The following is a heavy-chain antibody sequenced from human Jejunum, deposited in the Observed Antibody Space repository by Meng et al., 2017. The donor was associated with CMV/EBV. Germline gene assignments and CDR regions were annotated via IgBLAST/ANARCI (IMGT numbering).Heavy chain of an antibody. Sequence: GFHFSSYNMHWVITVPGKELECVSSISFNSNYIFYRASLARRFTLSRDNATNSLFLQMNSLRAEDSGIYYCAKDKVWGDPNSFDAWGQGTLVTVSS. V-gene: IGHV3-21*04. CDR3: AKDKVWGDPNSFDA. J-gene: IGHJ5*02. D-gene: IGHD3-10*01. CDR2: ISFNSNYI. CDR1: GFHFSSYN.